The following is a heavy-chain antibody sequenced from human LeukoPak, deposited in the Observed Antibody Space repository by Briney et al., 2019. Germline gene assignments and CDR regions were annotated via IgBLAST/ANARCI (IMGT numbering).Heavy chain of an antibody. J-gene: IGHJ4*02. CDR3: AKVWLDDSSGYCTPFDY. V-gene: IGHV3-23*01. CDR1: GFTFSSYA. Sequence: GGSLRLSCAASGFTFSSYAMSWVPQAPGKGLEWVSAISGSGGSTYYADSVKGRFTISRDNSKNTLYLQMNSPRAEDTAVYYCAKVWLDDSSGYCTPFDYWGQGTLVTVSS. D-gene: IGHD3-22*01. CDR2: ISGSGGST.